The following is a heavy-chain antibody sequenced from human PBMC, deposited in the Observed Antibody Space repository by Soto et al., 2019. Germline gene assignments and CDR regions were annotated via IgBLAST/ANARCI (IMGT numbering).Heavy chain of an antibody. CDR3: ARDITIFGVVIHNWFDP. J-gene: IGHJ5*02. D-gene: IGHD3-3*01. V-gene: IGHV4-4*02. Sequence: QVQLQESGPGLVKPSGTLSLTCAVSGGSISSSNWWSWVRQPPGKGLEWIGYIYYSGSTYYNPSLKSRVTISVDTSKNQFSLKLSSVTAADTAVYYCARDITIFGVVIHNWFDPWGQGTLVTVSS. CDR1: GGSISSSNW. CDR2: IYYSGST.